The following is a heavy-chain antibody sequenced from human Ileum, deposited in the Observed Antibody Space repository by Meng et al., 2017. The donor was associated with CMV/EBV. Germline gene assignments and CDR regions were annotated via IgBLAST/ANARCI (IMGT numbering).Heavy chain of an antibody. D-gene: IGHD1-1*01. Sequence: RLSCAASGFTFRNYAMNWVRQAPGMGVGWVSNIDGGGDNTYYADSVKGRFTVSRDNSKNTLYLQMNSLRAEDTAVYYCATENWNADYWGQGTLVTVSS. CDR2: IDGGGDNT. CDR3: ATENWNADY. CDR1: GFTFRNYA. J-gene: IGHJ4*02. V-gene: IGHV3-23*01.